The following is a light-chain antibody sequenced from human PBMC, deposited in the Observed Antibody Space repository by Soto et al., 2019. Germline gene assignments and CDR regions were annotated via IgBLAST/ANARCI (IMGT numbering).Light chain of an antibody. CDR2: WAS. J-gene: IGKJ2*01. CDR3: QQYYSTPTGPYT. V-gene: IGKV4-1*01. CDR1: QSVLYSSNNKNY. Sequence: DIVMTQSPDSLAVSLGERATINCKSSQSVLYSSNNKNYLAWYQQKPGQPPKLLIYWASTRESGVPDRFSGSGSGTDFTLTISSLQAEDVAVYYCQQYYSTPTGPYTFGQGTKLEIK.